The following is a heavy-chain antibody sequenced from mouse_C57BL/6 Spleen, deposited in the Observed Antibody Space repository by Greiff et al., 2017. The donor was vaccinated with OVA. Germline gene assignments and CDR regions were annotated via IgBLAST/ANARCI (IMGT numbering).Heavy chain of an antibody. CDR1: GYTFTSYG. J-gene: IGHJ2*01. CDR3: ARETTVEDY. Sequence: QVQLQQSGAELARPGASVKLSCKASGYTFTSYGISWVKQRTGQGLEWIGEIYPRSGNTYYNEKFKGKATFTADTSSNTAYMQLSSLTTEDSAIYYCARETTVEDYWGQGTTLTVSS. CDR2: IYPRSGNT. D-gene: IGHD1-1*01. V-gene: IGHV1-81*01.